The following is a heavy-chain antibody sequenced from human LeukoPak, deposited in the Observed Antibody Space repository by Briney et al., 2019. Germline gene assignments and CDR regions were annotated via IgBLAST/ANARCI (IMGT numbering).Heavy chain of an antibody. CDR2: IWYDGSNK. CDR1: GFTFSSYG. V-gene: IGHV3-33*06. Sequence: GGSLRLSCAASGFTFSSYGMHWVRQAPGKGLEWVAVIWYDGSNKYYADSVKGRFTISRDNSKNTLYLQMNSLRAEDTAVYYCAKYGARYYYYYYMDVWGKGTTVTVSS. D-gene: IGHD4-17*01. J-gene: IGHJ6*03. CDR3: AKYGARYYYYYYMDV.